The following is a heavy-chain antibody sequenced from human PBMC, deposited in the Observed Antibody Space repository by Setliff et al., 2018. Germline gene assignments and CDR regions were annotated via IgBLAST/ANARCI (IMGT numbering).Heavy chain of an antibody. J-gene: IGHJ6*03. CDR1: GYTFTSYG. D-gene: IGHD5-18*01. CDR2: ISAYNGNT. V-gene: IGHV1-18*01. CDR3: AREGVDTRSSTDYRYYMDL. Sequence: ASVKVSCKASGYTFTSYGISWVRQAPGQGLEWMGWISAYNGNTNYAQKLQGRVTMTTDTSTSTAYMELRSLRFEDTAVYYCAREGVDTRSSTDYRYYMDLWGKGTTVTVSS.